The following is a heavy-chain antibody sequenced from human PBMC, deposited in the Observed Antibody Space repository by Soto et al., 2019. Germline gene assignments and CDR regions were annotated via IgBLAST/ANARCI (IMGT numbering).Heavy chain of an antibody. CDR2: IIPIFSTT. V-gene: IGHV1-69*12. CDR1: GGTFSNHA. Sequence: QVHLVQSGAEVKKPGSSVKVSCKAPGGTFSNHAINWVRQAPGQGLEWMGRIIPIFSTTNYAQKFQGRVTMTADESTITAYVELSSLKHDDTAVYYCAREVAADGTFREDVFDIWGQGTLVTVSS. J-gene: IGHJ3*02. D-gene: IGHD6-13*01. CDR3: AREVAADGTFREDVFDI.